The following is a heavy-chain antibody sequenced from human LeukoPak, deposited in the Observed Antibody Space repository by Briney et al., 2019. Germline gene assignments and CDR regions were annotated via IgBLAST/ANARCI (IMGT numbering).Heavy chain of an antibody. Sequence: SQTLSLTCAISGDSVSSNSAAWNWIRQSPSRGLEWLGRTYYRSKWYNDYAVSVKSRITINPDTSKNQFSLQLNSVTPEDTAVYYCARDWRESSGWYPLGYFDYWGQGTLVTVSS. V-gene: IGHV6-1*01. CDR2: TYYRSKWYN. D-gene: IGHD6-19*01. CDR1: GDSVSSNSAA. J-gene: IGHJ4*02. CDR3: ARDWRESSGWYPLGYFDY.